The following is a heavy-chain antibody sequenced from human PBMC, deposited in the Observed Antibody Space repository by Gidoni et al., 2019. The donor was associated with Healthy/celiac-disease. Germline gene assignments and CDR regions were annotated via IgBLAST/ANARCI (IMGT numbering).Heavy chain of an antibody. D-gene: IGHD3-3*01. Sequence: QVQLVQSGAEVKKPGASVKVSCKVSGYTLTELSMHWVRQAPGKGLEWMGGFDPEDGETIYAQKFQGRVTMTEDTSTDTAYMELSSLRSEDTAVYYCATAFADVLRFLEWVPAGSYGMDVWGQGTTVTVSS. CDR1: GYTLTELS. CDR3: ATAFADVLRFLEWVPAGSYGMDV. CDR2: FDPEDGET. J-gene: IGHJ6*02. V-gene: IGHV1-24*01.